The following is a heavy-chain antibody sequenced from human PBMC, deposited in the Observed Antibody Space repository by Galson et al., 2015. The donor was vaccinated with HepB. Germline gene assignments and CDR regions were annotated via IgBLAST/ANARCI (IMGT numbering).Heavy chain of an antibody. CDR3: ARDNYYDSSGLVRAFDI. J-gene: IGHJ3*02. CDR2: TYYRSKWYN. D-gene: IGHD3-22*01. Sequence: CAISGDSVSSNSAAWNWIRQSPSRGLEWLGRTYYRSKWYNDYAVSVKSRITINPDTSKNQFSLQLNSGTPEDTAVYYCARDNYYDSSGLVRAFDIWGQGTMVTVSS. V-gene: IGHV6-1*01. CDR1: GDSVSSNSAA.